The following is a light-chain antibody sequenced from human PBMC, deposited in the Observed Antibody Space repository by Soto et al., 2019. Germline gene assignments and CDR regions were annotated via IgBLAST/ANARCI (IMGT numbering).Light chain of an antibody. CDR1: QSISSY. CDR3: QQSYNTPRT. Sequence: DIQMTQSPSSLSASVGDRVTITCRASQSISSYLNWYQQKPGKAPKLLIYTASNLQTGVPSRFSGSGSGTHFTLTISSLQPEDFATYYCQQSYNTPRTFGQGTKADVK. V-gene: IGKV1-39*01. CDR2: TAS. J-gene: IGKJ1*01.